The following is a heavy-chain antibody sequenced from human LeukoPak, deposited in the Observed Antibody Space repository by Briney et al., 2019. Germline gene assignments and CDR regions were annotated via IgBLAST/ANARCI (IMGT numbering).Heavy chain of an antibody. CDR1: GFTFSSYE. CDR2: ISDSGSTK. V-gene: IGHV3-48*03. CDR3: ATFGFDWNLGY. J-gene: IGHJ4*02. D-gene: IGHD3-9*01. Sequence: GGSLRLSCAASGFTFSSYEMNWVRQAPGKGLEWVSYISDSGSTKSYADSVKGRFIISRDNAKNSVYLQMKSLRAEDTAVYYCATFGFDWNLGYWGQGTLVTVSS.